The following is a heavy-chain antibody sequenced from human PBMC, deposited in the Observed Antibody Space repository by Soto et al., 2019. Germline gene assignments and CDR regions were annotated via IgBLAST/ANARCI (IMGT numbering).Heavy chain of an antibody. Sequence: GGSLRLSCAASGFTFSSYAMSWVRQAPGKGLEWVSAISGSGGSTYYADSVKGRFTISRDNSKNTLYLQMNSLRAEDTAVYYCAKDPLYSSDPGWFDPWGQGTLVTVSS. CDR2: ISGSGGST. J-gene: IGHJ5*02. CDR3: AKDPLYSSDPGWFDP. CDR1: GFTFSSYA. V-gene: IGHV3-23*01. D-gene: IGHD6-19*01.